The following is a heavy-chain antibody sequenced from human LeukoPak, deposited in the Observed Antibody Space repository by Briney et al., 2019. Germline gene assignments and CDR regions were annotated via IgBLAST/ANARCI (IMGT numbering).Heavy chain of an antibody. CDR2: ISSSSSYI. CDR3: ARWMSGSNWGFDH. Sequence: PGGSLRLSCAASGFTFSNAWMNWVRQAPGKGLEWVSSISSSSSYIYYADSVKGRFIISRDNTGNSLYLQMNSLRADDTALYYCARWMSGSNWGFDHWGQGTLVTVSS. D-gene: IGHD5-24*01. J-gene: IGHJ4*02. V-gene: IGHV3-21*04. CDR1: GFTFSNAW.